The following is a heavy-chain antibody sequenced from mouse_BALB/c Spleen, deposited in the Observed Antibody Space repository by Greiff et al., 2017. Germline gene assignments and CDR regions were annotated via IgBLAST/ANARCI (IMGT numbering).Heavy chain of an antibody. Sequence: VQLQQSGAELVRPGALVKLSCKASGFNIKDYYMHWVKQRPEQGLEWIGWIDPENGNTIYDPKFQGKASITADTSSNTAYLQLSSLTSEDTAVYYCAPYDYDGGGFAYWGQGTLVTVSA. J-gene: IGHJ3*01. D-gene: IGHD2-4*01. CDR3: APYDYDGGGFAY. CDR2: IDPENGNT. CDR1: GFNIKDYY. V-gene: IGHV14-1*02.